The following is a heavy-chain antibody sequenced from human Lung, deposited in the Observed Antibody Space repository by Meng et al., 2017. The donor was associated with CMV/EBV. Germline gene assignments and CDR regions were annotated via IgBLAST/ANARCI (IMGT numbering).Heavy chain of an antibody. CDR1: GFNFSSYS. CDR2: ISSSGTYI. V-gene: IGHV3-21*01. Sequence: SXAASGFNFSSYSMNWVRQAPGKGLEWVSSISSSGTYIYYADSVKGRFTISRDNAQNSLYLQMNSLRAEDTAVYYCARDVSPRSSAYFAIYYFYALDVXGQGXTVTV. J-gene: IGHJ6*02. CDR3: ARDVSPRSSAYFAIYYFYALDV. D-gene: IGHD2-21*01.